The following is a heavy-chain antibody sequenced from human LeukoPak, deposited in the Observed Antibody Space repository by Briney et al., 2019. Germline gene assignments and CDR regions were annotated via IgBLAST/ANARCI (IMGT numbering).Heavy chain of an antibody. CDR2: ISYDGSNK. V-gene: IGHV3-30*04. D-gene: IGHD3-22*01. Sequence: GGSLRLSCAASGFTFSSYAMHWVRQAPGKGLEWVAVISYDGSNKYYADSVKGRFTISRDNSKNTLYLQMNSLRAEDTAVYYCARAIDGSGYSWFDPWGQGTLVTVSS. J-gene: IGHJ5*02. CDR3: ARAIDGSGYSWFDP. CDR1: GFTFSSYA.